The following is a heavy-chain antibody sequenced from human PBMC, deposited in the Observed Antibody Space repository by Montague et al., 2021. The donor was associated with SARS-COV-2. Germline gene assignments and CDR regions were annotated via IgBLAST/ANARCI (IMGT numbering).Heavy chain of an antibody. Sequence: PELVKPTQTLTLTCTFSGFSLSTSGMCVSWIRQPPGKALEWLARIDWDDDKYYSTSLKTRLTISKDTSKNQVVLTMTNMDPVDTATYYCARTYYDILTGRDYGTDVWGQGTTVTVSS. V-gene: IGHV2-70*11. D-gene: IGHD3-9*01. CDR2: IDWDDDK. J-gene: IGHJ6*02. CDR1: GFSLSTSGMC. CDR3: ARTYYDILTGRDYGTDV.